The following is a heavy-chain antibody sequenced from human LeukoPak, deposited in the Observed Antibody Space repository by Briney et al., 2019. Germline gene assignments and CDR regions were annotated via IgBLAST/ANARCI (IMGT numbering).Heavy chain of an antibody. Sequence: GGSLRLSRVASLFTFSSYEMNWVRPAPGKGVEWGSYIRHSGCSKYYAHSLKGRFTLSRDNAQNSLYLQMNNLRPEDTAVDCWARRGQCSDVICYSYKAFDIWGQGTMVTVSS. J-gene: IGHJ3*02. CDR3: ARRGQCSDVICYSYKAFDI. CDR2: IRHSGCSK. CDR1: LFTFSSYE. V-gene: IGHV3-48*03. D-gene: IGHD2-15*01.